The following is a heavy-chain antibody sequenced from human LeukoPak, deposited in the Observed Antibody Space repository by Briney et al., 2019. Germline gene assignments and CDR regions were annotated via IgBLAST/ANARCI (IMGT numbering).Heavy chain of an antibody. D-gene: IGHD3-22*01. CDR2: IKQDGSEK. V-gene: IGHV3-7*05. CDR1: GFTFSSYW. J-gene: IGHJ4*02. CDR3: ARGPSLKYDSSGYYWNY. Sequence: GGSLRLSCAASGFTFSSYWMSWVRQAPGKGLDWVANIKQDGSEKYYVDSVKGRFTISRDNAKNSLYLQMNSLRAEDTAVYYCARGPSLKYDSSGYYWNYWGQGTLVTVSS.